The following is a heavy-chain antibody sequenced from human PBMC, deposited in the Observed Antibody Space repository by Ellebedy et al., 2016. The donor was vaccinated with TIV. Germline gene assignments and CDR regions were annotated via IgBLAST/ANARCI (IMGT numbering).Heavy chain of an antibody. D-gene: IGHD4-17*01. CDR1: GFTFRSYG. CDR2: ISYDGSNK. Sequence: GESLKISCAASGFTFRSYGMHWVRQAPGKGLEWVAVISYDGSNKYYADSVKGRFTISRDNSKNTLYVQMNSLRAEDTAVYYCAREKAADDYGDYGYDYWGQGTLVTVSS. V-gene: IGHV3-30*03. J-gene: IGHJ4*02. CDR3: AREKAADDYGDYGYDY.